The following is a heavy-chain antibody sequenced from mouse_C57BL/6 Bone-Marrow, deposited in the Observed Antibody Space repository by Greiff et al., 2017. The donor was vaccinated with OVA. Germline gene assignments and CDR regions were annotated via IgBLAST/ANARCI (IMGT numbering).Heavy chain of an antibody. CDR2: LSYDGSN. CDR3: ARVRDYDAYYAMDY. Sequence: ESGPGLVKPSQSLSLTCSVTGYSITSGYYWTWIRQFPGNKLEWMGYLSYDGSNNYNPSLKNRISITRDTSKNQFFLKLNSVTTEDTATYYCARVRDYDAYYAMDYWGQGTSVTVSS. V-gene: IGHV3-6*01. D-gene: IGHD2-4*01. CDR1: GYSITSGYY. J-gene: IGHJ4*01.